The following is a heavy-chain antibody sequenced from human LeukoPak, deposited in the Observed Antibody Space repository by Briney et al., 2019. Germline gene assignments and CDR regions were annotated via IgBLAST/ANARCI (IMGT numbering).Heavy chain of an antibody. D-gene: IGHD3-16*01. CDR2: INQDGSEK. V-gene: IGHV3-7*01. J-gene: IGHJ3*01. Sequence: PGGSLGLSCEASGFRFGGFWMIWVRQAPGKGPERVANINQDGSEKLYVDSVKGRFTISRDNAKNSLYLQMNSLRVEDTAVYYCTRDVREAYDVWGHGTMVTVSS. CDR1: GFRFGGFW. CDR3: TRDVREAYDV.